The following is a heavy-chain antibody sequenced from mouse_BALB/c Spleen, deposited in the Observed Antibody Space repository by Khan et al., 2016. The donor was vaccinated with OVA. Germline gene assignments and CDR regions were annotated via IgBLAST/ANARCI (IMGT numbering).Heavy chain of an antibody. Sequence: EVMLVESGGGLVKPGGSLKVSCAASGFTFSNYAMSWVRQTPEKRLEWVASISSGDSTYYPDSVKGRFTIFRDNARNILYLQMSSLRSDDMAMYYCARDYWFVYWGQGTLVTVSA. CDR3: ARDYWFVY. CDR1: GFTFSNYA. V-gene: IGHV5-6-5*01. CDR2: ISSGDST. J-gene: IGHJ3*01.